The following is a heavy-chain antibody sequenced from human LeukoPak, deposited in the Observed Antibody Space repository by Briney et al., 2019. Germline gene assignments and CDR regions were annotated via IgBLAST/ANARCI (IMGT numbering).Heavy chain of an antibody. CDR2: IYYSGST. CDR3: ARHDIGRDGYNLGGEDY. D-gene: IGHD5-24*01. J-gene: IGHJ4*02. CDR1: GGSISSSSYY. V-gene: IGHV4-39*01. Sequence: PSETLSLTCTVSGGSISSSSYYWGWIRQPPGKGLEWIGSIYYSGSTYYNPSLKSRVTISVDTSKNQFSLKLSSVTAADTAVYYCARHDIGRDGYNLGGEDYWGQGTLVTVSS.